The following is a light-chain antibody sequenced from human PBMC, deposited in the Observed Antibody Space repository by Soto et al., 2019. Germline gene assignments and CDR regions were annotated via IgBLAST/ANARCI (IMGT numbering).Light chain of an antibody. V-gene: IGKV3-15*01. CDR1: QSVSSN. J-gene: IGKJ4*01. CDR3: QHYNKLPLT. CDR2: GAS. Sequence: EIVLTQSPATLSVSPGERATLSCRASQSVSSNLAWYQQKPGQAPRLVIYGASTRATGIPARFSGSGSGTEFTLTISSLQSEDFAVYYCQHYNKLPLTFGGGAKWRSN.